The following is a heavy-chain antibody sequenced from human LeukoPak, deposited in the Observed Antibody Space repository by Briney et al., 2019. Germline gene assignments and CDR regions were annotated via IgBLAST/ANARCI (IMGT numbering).Heavy chain of an antibody. Sequence: GGSLRLSCAAPGFTFSSNSMNWVRQAPGKGLEWVSSISGSGTYIYYADSVKGRFTISRDNAKNSVYLQMNSLRAEDTAVYYCARDLAYCGGDCGHWGQGTLVTVSP. CDR1: GFTFSSNS. V-gene: IGHV3-21*01. J-gene: IGHJ4*02. CDR3: ARDLAYCGGDCGH. D-gene: IGHD2-21*01. CDR2: ISGSGTYI.